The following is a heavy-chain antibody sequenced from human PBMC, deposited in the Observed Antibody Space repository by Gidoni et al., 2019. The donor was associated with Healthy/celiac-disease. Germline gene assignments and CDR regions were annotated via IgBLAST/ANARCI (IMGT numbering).Heavy chain of an antibody. D-gene: IGHD1-7*01. J-gene: IGHJ3*02. V-gene: IGHV4-39*01. CDR3: ARHRTAEELEGSAFDI. CDR2: IYSSGST. Sequence: QLQLQESGPGLVKPSETLSLTCTVSGSSISSSSHYWGWIRQPPGTGLGWIGSIYSSGSTHYTTSLKNRVTISVCTSKNQFSLKLSSVTAADTAVYYCARHRTAEELEGSAFDIWSQGTMVTVSS. CDR1: GSSISSSSHY.